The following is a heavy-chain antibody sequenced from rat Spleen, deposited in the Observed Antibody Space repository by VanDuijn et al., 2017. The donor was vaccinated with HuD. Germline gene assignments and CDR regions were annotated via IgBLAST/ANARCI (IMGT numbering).Heavy chain of an antibody. CDR2: ICADGVNT. Sequence: EVQLVGTGGGLVQPGRSLKLSCVASGFTFSNYWMYWVRQAPGRGLEWVSSICADGVNTYYPDSVKGRFTLSRANSENTVYLQMNSLRSEDTATYYWAVAGYGYWGQGVMVTVSS. CDR3: AVAGYGY. V-gene: IGHV5-58*01. CDR1: GFTFSNYW. J-gene: IGHJ2*01. D-gene: IGHD4-3*01.